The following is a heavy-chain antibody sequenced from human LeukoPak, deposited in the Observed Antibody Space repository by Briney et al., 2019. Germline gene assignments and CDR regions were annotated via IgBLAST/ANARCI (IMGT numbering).Heavy chain of an antibody. CDR2: MSYDGSNK. Sequence: GGPLRLSCAASGFTFSNYGMHWVRQAPGKGLEWVAVMSYDGSNKYYADSVKGRFTISRDNSENTLYLQMNSLRTEDTAVYYCAKVRGGRTARLAPLEYWGQGPLVTVSS. CDR3: AKVRGGRTARLAPLEY. D-gene: IGHD3-16*01. V-gene: IGHV3-30*18. CDR1: GFTFSNYG. J-gene: IGHJ4*02.